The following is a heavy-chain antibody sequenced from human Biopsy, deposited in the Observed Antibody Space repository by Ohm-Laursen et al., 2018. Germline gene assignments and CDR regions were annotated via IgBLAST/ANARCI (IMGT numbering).Heavy chain of an antibody. CDR1: GGTFSNYG. CDR3: ATKLTGYFHH. V-gene: IGHV1-69*06. CDR2: NIPILGTG. D-gene: IGHD3-9*01. Sequence: SVKVSCKAPGGTFSNYGVNWVRPAPGQGLEWLGGNIPILGTGNYAQKFQDRVTVAADTSTSTATMELRSLRSDDTAVYYCATKLTGYFHHWGQGTLVIVSS. J-gene: IGHJ1*01.